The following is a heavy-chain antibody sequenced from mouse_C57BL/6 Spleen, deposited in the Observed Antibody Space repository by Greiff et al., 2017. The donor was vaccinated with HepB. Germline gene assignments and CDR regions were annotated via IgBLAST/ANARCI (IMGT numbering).Heavy chain of an antibody. Sequence: EVKLMESGGDLVKPGGSLKLSCAASGFTFSSYGMSWVRQTPDKRLEWVATISSGGSYTYYPDSVKGRFTISRDNAKNTLYLQMSSLKSEDTAMYYCAREGMNDGYSRWFAYWGQGTMVTVSA. V-gene: IGHV5-6*01. CDR3: AREGMNDGYSRWFAY. CDR1: GFTFSSYG. J-gene: IGHJ3*01. CDR2: ISSGGSYT. D-gene: IGHD2-3*01.